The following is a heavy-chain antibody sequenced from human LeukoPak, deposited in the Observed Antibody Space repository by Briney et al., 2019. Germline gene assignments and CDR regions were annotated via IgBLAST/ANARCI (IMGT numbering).Heavy chain of an antibody. Sequence: PSETLSLTCTVSGGSISSYYWSWIRQPPGKGLEWIGYIYYSGSTNYNPSLKSRVTISVDTSKNQFSLKLSSVTAADTAVYYCARDQPSLMLRGASGYWGQGTLVTVSS. CDR2: IYYSGST. CDR3: ARDQPSLMLRGASGY. D-gene: IGHD3-10*01. V-gene: IGHV4-59*01. CDR1: GGSISSYY. J-gene: IGHJ4*02.